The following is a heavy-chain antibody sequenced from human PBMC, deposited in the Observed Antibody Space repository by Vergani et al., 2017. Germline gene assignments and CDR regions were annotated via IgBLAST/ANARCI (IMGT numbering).Heavy chain of an antibody. V-gene: IGHV3-9*01. CDR1: GFTFDDYA. Sequence: VQLVESGGGLVQTRRSLRLSCAASGFTFDDYAMHWVRHAPGKGLEWVSGISWNSGSIGYAASVKGRFTISRDNAKNSLYLQMNSLRAEDTALYYCAKAYDFWSGSSFDYWGQGTLVTVSS. D-gene: IGHD3-3*01. J-gene: IGHJ4*02. CDR3: AKAYDFWSGSSFDY. CDR2: ISWNSGSI.